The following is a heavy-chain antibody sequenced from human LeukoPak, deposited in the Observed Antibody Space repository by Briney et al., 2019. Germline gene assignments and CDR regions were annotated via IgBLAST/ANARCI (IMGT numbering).Heavy chain of an antibody. D-gene: IGHD3-9*01. Sequence: SGGSLRLSCAASVFTFSSYGMHWVRQAPGRGLEWVTFIRHDESDKYYADSVKGRFTISRDNSKNTLYLQMNSLRAEDTAVYYCAKDGVLTGYAGYFDYWGQGTLVTVSS. V-gene: IGHV3-30*02. CDR3: AKDGVLTGYAGYFDY. J-gene: IGHJ4*02. CDR1: VFTFSSYG. CDR2: IRHDESDK.